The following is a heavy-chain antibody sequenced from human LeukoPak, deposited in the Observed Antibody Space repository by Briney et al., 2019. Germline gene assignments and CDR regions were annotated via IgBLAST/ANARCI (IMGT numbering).Heavy chain of an antibody. D-gene: IGHD1-1*01. J-gene: IGHJ5*02. V-gene: IGHV3-7*01. CDR2: IKRDGSQK. Sequence: PGGSLRLSCAASGFTFSSDNMQWVRQAPGKGLEWVAHIKRDGSQKYYLDSVKGRFTISRDNAKNSLYLQMNSLRVEDTAVYYCARLGLEVGGPNWFDPWGQGTLVTVSS. CDR3: ARLGLEVGGPNWFDP. CDR1: GFTFSSDN.